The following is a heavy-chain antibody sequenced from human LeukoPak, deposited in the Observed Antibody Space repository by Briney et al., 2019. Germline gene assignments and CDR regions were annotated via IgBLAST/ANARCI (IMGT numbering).Heavy chain of an antibody. J-gene: IGHJ5*02. CDR1: GYTFTGYY. Sequence: ASVKVSCKASGYTFTGYYMHWVRQAPGQGLEWVGWINPNSGGTNYAQKFQGRVTMTRDTSISTAYMELSRLRSDDTAVYYCAREDCSSTSCSNWFDPWGQGTLVTVSS. CDR2: INPNSGGT. CDR3: AREDCSSTSCSNWFDP. D-gene: IGHD2-2*01. V-gene: IGHV1-2*02.